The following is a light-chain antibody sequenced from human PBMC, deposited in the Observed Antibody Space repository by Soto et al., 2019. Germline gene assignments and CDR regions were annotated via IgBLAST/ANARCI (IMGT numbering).Light chain of an antibody. V-gene: IGLV2-18*01. J-gene: IGLJ1*01. Sequence: QSALTQPPSVSGSPGQSVAVSCTGSSSDVGSYNRVSWYQQPPGAAPKLIIYEVNNRPSGVPDRFSGSKSGNTASLTISGLRAEDEADYYCTFFTTSTTYVFGTGTKLTVL. CDR3: TFFTTSTTYV. CDR2: EVN. CDR1: SSDVGSYNR.